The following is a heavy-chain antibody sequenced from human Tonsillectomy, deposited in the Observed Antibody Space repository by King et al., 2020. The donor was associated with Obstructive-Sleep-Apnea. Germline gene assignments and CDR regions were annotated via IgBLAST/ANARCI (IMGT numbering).Heavy chain of an antibody. Sequence: DVQLVESGGGLVQPGRSLRLSCAASGFTLSSYNMNWVRQAPGKGLEWVSYISHSGSTIYYADSVKGRFTISRDNAKNSLYLQMSSLRAEDTAVYYCARTNYYDSSGSYTKYYFDYWGQGTLVTVSS. J-gene: IGHJ4*02. CDR3: ARTNYYDSSGSYTKYYFDY. D-gene: IGHD3-22*01. CDR1: GFTLSSYN. V-gene: IGHV3-48*03. CDR2: ISHSGSTI.